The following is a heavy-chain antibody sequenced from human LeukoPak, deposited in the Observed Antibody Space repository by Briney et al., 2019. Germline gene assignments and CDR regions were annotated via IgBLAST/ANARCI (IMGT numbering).Heavy chain of an antibody. V-gene: IGHV3-23*01. J-gene: IGHJ4*02. CDR2: LTGSGGGT. Sequence: GGSLRPSCVVSGITFSSHAMSWVRQSPGKGLEWVSALTGSGGGTYYADSVKGRFTISRDNSRNTLFLQMNRLRGEDTAVYYCAKGRADFDYWGQGSLVAVSS. CDR3: AKGRADFDY. CDR1: GITFSSHA.